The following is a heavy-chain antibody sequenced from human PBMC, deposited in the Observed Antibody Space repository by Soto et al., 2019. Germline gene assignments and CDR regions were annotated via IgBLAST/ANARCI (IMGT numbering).Heavy chain of an antibody. CDR1: GTALNSGNYY. CDR3: ARLRIATNNYKWFDP. Sequence: SETLSLTCSVSGTALNSGNYYWSWIRQVPGKGLEWIGHIYVTGAVDYNPSLRDRITISQDTSERQFSLNLRLVTAADTAVYYCARLRIATNNYKWFDPWGQGTLVTVSS. V-gene: IGHV4-31*03. J-gene: IGHJ5*02. CDR2: IYVTGAV. D-gene: IGHD2-21*01.